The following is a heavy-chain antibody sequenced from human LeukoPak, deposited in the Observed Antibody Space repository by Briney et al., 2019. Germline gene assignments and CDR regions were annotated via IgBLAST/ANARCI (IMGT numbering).Heavy chain of an antibody. CDR1: GGSISSYY. CDR3: ARLRRGFDISGYYASDI. CDR2: IYYSGST. V-gene: IGHV4-59*01. D-gene: IGHD3-22*01. Sequence: SETLSLTCTVSGGSISSYYWSWIRQPPGKGLEWIGYIYYSGSTNYNPSLRSRVTISVDTSKNQFSLKLTSVTAADTAVYYCARLRRGFDISGYYASDIWGQGTMVTVSS. J-gene: IGHJ3*02.